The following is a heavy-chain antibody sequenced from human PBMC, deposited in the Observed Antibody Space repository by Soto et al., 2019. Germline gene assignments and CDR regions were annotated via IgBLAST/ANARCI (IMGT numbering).Heavy chain of an antibody. D-gene: IGHD3-16*02. J-gene: IGHJ6*02. CDR3: ARANYDYVCGSYRSNYYYYGMDV. Sequence: EVQLVESGGGLVKPGGSLRLSCAASGFTFSSYSMNWVRQAPGKGLEWVSSISSSSSYIYYADSVTGRLTISRDNAKNSLDLQMNSLRAEDTAVYYCARANYDYVCGSYRSNYYYYGMDVWRQGTTVTVSS. V-gene: IGHV3-21*01. CDR1: GFTFSSYS. CDR2: ISSSSSYI.